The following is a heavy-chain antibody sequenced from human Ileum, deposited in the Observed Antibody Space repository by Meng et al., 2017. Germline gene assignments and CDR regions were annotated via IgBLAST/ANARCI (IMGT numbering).Heavy chain of an antibody. Sequence: QLQLQESGPGRVKPAETLARRGTGSGGSISSSSHCCDWIRQPPGKGLEGIGSICYSGNTYYNPSLKSRVSTSVDTSKKQISLKPNSVTAADTAVYYCARRTGEVDLLDYWGQGTLVTVSS. CDR2: ICYSGNT. J-gene: IGHJ4*02. CDR1: GGSISSSSHC. V-gene: IGHV4-39*01. D-gene: IGHD7-27*01. CDR3: ARRTGEVDLLDY.